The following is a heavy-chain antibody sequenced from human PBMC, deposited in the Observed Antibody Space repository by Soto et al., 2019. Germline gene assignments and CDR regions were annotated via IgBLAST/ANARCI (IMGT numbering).Heavy chain of an antibody. CDR2: ISYDGSNK. J-gene: IGHJ2*01. CDR3: FFSCYGAQLDLLSFPTQRSSDL. Sequence: GGSLRLSCAASGFRFSDYGMHWVRQAPGKGLEWVAVISYDGSNKYYADSVKGRFTISRDNSKSTLYLQMNSLRAEDTAVYYCFFSCYGAQLDLLSFPTQRSSDL. D-gene: IGHD2-15*01. CDR1: GFRFSDYG. V-gene: IGHV3-30*03.